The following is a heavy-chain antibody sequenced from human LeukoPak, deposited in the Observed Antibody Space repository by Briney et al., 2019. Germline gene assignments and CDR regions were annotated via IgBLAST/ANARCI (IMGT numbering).Heavy chain of an antibody. Sequence: GGSLRLSCVASGFTFSSYWMSWVRQAPGKGLEWVANIKQDGSEKYYVDSVKGRFTISRDNAKNSLYLQMDSLRAEDTAVYYCARGAWTFDYWGQGTLVSVSS. CDR3: ARGAWTFDY. CDR1: GFTFSSYW. J-gene: IGHJ4*02. CDR2: IKQDGSEK. D-gene: IGHD3/OR15-3a*01. V-gene: IGHV3-7*01.